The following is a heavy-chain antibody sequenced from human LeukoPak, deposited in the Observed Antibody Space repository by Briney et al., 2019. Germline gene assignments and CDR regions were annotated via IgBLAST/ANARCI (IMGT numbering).Heavy chain of an antibody. D-gene: IGHD2-2*01. CDR2: FYSPGST. CDR3: ASARESCIGSTCYEYFHH. Sequence: SGGSLRLSCAASGFTVTTKSMAWVRQAPGRGLEWVSVFYSPGSTYYADSVHGRFTISRDNSLNTLFLQVNSLRVEDTAVYYCASARESCIGSTCYEYFHHWGQGTPLTVSS. V-gene: IGHV3-53*01. J-gene: IGHJ1*01. CDR1: GFTVTTKS.